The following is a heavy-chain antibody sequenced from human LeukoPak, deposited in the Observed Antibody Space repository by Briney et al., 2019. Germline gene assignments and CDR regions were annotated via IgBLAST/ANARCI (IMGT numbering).Heavy chain of an antibody. J-gene: IGHJ6*02. D-gene: IGHD3-10*01. CDR2: IAYDGSFR. Sequence: GGSLRLSCAASGFTFSDYPMHWVRQTPGKGLEWVAVIAYDGSFRYHADSVEGRFTISRDNSKDTLSLQMNSLKTEDTAVYYCAKVPRYGSGRAYYYGMNVWGQGTTVTVSS. CDR1: GFTFSDYP. CDR3: AKVPRYGSGRAYYYGMNV. V-gene: IGHV3-30*04.